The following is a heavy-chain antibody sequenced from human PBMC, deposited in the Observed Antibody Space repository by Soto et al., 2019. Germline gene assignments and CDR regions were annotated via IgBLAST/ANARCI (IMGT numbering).Heavy chain of an antibody. CDR1: GFTFSSYG. V-gene: IGHV3-33*01. Sequence: PGGSLRLSCAASGFTFSSYGMHWVRQAPGKGLEWVAVIWHDGRNKYYVDSVKGRFTISRDNSKNTLYLQMNSLRAEDTAVYYCARDLAPIGTTGWFDLWGQGTLVTVSS. J-gene: IGHJ5*02. CDR3: ARDLAPIGTTGWFDL. CDR2: IWHDGRNK. D-gene: IGHD1-7*01.